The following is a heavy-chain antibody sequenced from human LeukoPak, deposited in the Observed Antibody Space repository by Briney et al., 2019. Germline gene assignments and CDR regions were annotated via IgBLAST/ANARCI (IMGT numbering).Heavy chain of an antibody. V-gene: IGHV3-21*01. Sequence: GGSLRLSCAASGFAFSSYSMNWVRQAPGKGLEWVSSISSSSSYIYYADSVKGRFTISRDNAKNSLYLQMNSLRAEDTAVYYCARDGNYYGSGSYYNVWGQGTLVTVSS. J-gene: IGHJ4*02. CDR1: GFAFSSYS. CDR2: ISSSSSYI. CDR3: ARDGNYYGSGSYYNV. D-gene: IGHD3-10*01.